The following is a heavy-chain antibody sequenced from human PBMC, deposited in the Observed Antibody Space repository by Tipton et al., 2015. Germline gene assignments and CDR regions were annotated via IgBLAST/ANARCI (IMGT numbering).Heavy chain of an antibody. J-gene: IGHJ4*02. CDR1: GFTLTRYG. D-gene: IGHD2-2*01. Sequence: SLRLSCAASGFTLTRYGMNWVRQAPGKGLEWVAVISWDGRNKDYADSVKGRFTVSRDTSKNTLYLQMDSLGADDTAVYYCARDYCSVASCYDYWGQGTLVTVSS. CDR2: ISWDGRNK. CDR3: ARDYCSVASCYDY. V-gene: IGHV3-33*05.